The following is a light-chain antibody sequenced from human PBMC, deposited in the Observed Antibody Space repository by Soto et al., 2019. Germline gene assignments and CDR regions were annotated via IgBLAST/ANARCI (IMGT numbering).Light chain of an antibody. CDR1: QSVSGW. Sequence: DTQMTQSPSTRSPPVGCARGVTGGASQSVSGWLAWYQQKPGEAAKLLIYDASALPRGVPSRFSGSGSGTKITPTIASLQPHDFATYYCQQYETFSGTFVPGTKVDIK. V-gene: IGKV1-5*01. J-gene: IGKJ1*01. CDR2: DAS. CDR3: QQYETFSGT.